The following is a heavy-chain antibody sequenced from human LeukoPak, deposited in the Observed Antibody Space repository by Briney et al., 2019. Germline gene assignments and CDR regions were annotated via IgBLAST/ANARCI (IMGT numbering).Heavy chain of an antibody. CDR3: ARQLSSRDDY. CDR1: GFTFSSYA. CDR2: ISYDGSNK. Sequence: GRSLRLSCAASGFTFSSYAMHWVRQAPGKGLEWVAVISYDGSNKYYADSVKGRFTISRDNSKNTLYLQMNSLRAEDTAVYYCARQLSSRDDYWGQGTLVTVSS. J-gene: IGHJ4*02. D-gene: IGHD1-1*01. V-gene: IGHV3-30-3*01.